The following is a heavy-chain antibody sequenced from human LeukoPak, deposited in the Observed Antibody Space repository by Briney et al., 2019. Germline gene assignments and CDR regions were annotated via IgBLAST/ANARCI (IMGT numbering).Heavy chain of an antibody. CDR2: IYYSGST. D-gene: IGHD3-22*01. V-gene: IGHV4-59*01. Sequence: PSETLSLTCTVSGGSISSYYWSWVRQPPGKGLEWIGYIYYSGSTNYNPSLKCRVTISVDTSKNQFSLKLSSVTAADTAVYYCARDPGGYYDSSGYYSHVGYFDYWGQGTLVTVSS. CDR1: GGSISSYY. CDR3: ARDPGGYYDSSGYYSHVGYFDY. J-gene: IGHJ4*02.